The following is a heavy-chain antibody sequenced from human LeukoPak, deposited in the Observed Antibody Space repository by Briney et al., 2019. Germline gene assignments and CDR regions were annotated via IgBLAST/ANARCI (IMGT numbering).Heavy chain of an antibody. Sequence: PGGSLRLSCAASGFTFSSYAMSWVRQAPGKGLEWVSAISGSGGSTYYADSEKGRFTISRGNSKNTLYLQMNSLRAEDTAVYYCAADGRKWELLPSLDYWGQGTLVTVSS. CDR1: GFTFSSYA. CDR2: ISGSGGST. D-gene: IGHD1-26*01. J-gene: IGHJ4*02. V-gene: IGHV3-23*01. CDR3: AADGRKWELLPSLDY.